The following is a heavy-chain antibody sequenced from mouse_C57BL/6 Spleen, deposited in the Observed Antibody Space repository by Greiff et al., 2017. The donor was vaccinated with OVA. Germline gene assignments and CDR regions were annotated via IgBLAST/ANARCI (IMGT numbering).Heavy chain of an antibody. CDR1: GYTFTSYW. J-gene: IGHJ3*01. V-gene: IGHV1-64*01. CDR2: IHPNSGST. CDR3: ARSRWDVGGCAY. D-gene: IGHD4-1*01. Sequence: QVQLQQPGAELVKPGASVKLSCKASGYTFTSYWLHWVKQRPGQGLEWIGMIHPNSGSTNYNEKFKSKATLTVDKSSGTAYMQLSSLTSEDSAVYYCARSRWDVGGCAYWGQGTLVTVSA.